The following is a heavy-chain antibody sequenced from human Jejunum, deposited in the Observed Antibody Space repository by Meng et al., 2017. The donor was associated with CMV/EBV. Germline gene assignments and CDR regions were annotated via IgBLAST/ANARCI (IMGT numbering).Heavy chain of an antibody. CDR2: VYYSGST. CDR1: GASISDSSYY. Sequence: QLLMVPSGPCLRKPSDTLSLTCTMSGASISDSSYYWGWIRQPPGKGLEWIGSVYYSGSTYYNPSLESRVTISVDTSKNQFSLKLTSVTAADTATYYCARDPTPDGSDYWGRGTLVTVSS. J-gene: IGHJ4*02. V-gene: IGHV4-39*07. CDR3: ARDPTPDGSDY. D-gene: IGHD3-10*01.